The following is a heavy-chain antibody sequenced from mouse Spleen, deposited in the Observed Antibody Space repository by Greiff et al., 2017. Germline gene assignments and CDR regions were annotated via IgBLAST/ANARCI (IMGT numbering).Heavy chain of an antibody. Sequence: VQLQQSVAELVRPGASVKLSCTASGFNIKNTYMHWVKQRPEQGLEWIGRIDPANGNTKYAPKFQGKATITADTSSNTAYLQLSSLTSEDTAFYYCARDNYGSSYWFACWGQGTLVTVSA. V-gene: IGHV14-3*01. CDR2: IDPANGNT. D-gene: IGHD1-1*01. CDR1: GFNIKNTY. CDR3: ARDNYGSSYWFAC. J-gene: IGHJ3*01.